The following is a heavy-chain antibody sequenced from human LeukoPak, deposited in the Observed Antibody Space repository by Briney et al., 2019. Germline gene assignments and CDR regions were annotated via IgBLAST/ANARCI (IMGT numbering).Heavy chain of an antibody. D-gene: IGHD6-19*01. J-gene: IGHJ6*02. Sequence: GGSLRLSCAASGFTFSNYGMHWIRQAPGKGLEWVAIVWYDGATQYYIDSVRGRFTISRDNSKNTLYLQMDSLRAEDTAVYYCAKRGAVAGTLSYYAMDVWGQGTTVTVS. V-gene: IGHV3-33*06. CDR1: GFTFSNYG. CDR3: AKRGAVAGTLSYYAMDV. CDR2: VWYDGATQ.